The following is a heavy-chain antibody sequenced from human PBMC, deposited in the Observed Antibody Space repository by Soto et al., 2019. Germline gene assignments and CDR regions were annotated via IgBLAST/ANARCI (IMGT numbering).Heavy chain of an antibody. Sequence: PGGSLRLSCAASGFTFSSYAMHWVRQAPGKGLEWVAVISYDGSNKYYADSVKGRFTISRDNSKNTLYLQMNSLRAEDTAVYYCARDPQWLVVENFDYWGQGTLVTVSS. V-gene: IGHV3-30-3*01. CDR2: ISYDGSNK. CDR3: ARDPQWLVVENFDY. CDR1: GFTFSSYA. J-gene: IGHJ4*02. D-gene: IGHD6-19*01.